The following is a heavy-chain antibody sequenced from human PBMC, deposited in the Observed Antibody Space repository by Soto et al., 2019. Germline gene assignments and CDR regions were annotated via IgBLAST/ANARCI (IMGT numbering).Heavy chain of an antibody. V-gene: IGHV1-46*01. J-gene: IGHJ4*02. CDR3: ARGGLGIVVVFKY. Sequence: QVQLVQSGAGVRKPGASVKVSCKASGYPFITYYIHWVRQAPGQGLEWMVLINPDGGATSYAQTFQGRSTMSTDTSASTVYIELSSLRSEDTAVYCCARGGLGIVVVFKYWGQGTLVTFSA. D-gene: IGHD3-22*01. CDR1: GYPFITYY. CDR2: INPDGGAT.